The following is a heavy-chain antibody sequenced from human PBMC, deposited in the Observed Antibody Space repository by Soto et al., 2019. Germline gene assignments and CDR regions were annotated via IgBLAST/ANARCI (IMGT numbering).Heavy chain of an antibody. CDR1: GGTFSSYA. V-gene: IGHV1-69*13. J-gene: IGHJ4*02. CDR2: IIPIFGTA. D-gene: IGHD3-22*01. CDR3: ARDTGGYGSSGYSFDY. Sequence: GASVKVSCKASGGTFSSYAISWVRQAPGQGLEWMGGIIPIFGTANYAQKFQGRVTITADESTSTAYMELSSLRSEDTAVYYCARDTGGYGSSGYSFDYWGQGTLVTVSS.